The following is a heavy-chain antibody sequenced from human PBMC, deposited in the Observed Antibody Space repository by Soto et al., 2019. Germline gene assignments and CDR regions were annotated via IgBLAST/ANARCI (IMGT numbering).Heavy chain of an antibody. CDR3: ARFGSGGADY. D-gene: IGHD3-10*01. J-gene: IGHJ4*02. CDR2: IYPGDSDT. V-gene: IGHV5-51*01. CDR1: GYIFSTYW. Sequence: EVQLVQSGAEVKQPGESLKISCRTSGYIFSTYWIGWVRQTPEKGLEWMGLIYPGDSDTRNNPSLQGQVTISSNKSITTAYLHWSSLKASDTAMYYCARFGSGGADYWGQGTPVTVSS.